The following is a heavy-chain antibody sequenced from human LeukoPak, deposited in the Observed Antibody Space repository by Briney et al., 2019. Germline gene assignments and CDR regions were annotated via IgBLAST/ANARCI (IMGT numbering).Heavy chain of an antibody. V-gene: IGHV4-59*01. CDR2: IYSSGTT. CDR3: ARYCSNGSCYYFDY. CDR1: GGSISRYY. Sequence: SETLSLTCTVSGGSISRYYWSWIRQPPGKGLEWVGYIYSSGTTNYNPSLKSRVTMSVDTSENQFSLKLNSVTAADTAVYYCARYCSNGSCYYFDYWGQGTLVTVSS. D-gene: IGHD2-15*01. J-gene: IGHJ4*02.